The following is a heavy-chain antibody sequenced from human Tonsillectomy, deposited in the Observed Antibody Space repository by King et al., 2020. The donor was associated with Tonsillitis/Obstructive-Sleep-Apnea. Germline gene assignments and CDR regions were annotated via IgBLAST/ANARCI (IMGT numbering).Heavy chain of an antibody. CDR3: TTDGEEFWSGYYPYYFDY. Sequence: VQLVESGGGLVKPGGSLRLSCAASGFTFSNAWMSWVRQAPGKGLEWVGRIKSKTDGGTTDYAAPVKGRFTISRDDSKNTLYLQMNSLKTEDTAVYYCTTDGEEFWSGYYPYYFDYWGQGTLVTVSS. V-gene: IGHV3-15*01. CDR1: GFTFSNAW. J-gene: IGHJ4*02. CDR2: IKSKTDGGTT. D-gene: IGHD3-3*01.